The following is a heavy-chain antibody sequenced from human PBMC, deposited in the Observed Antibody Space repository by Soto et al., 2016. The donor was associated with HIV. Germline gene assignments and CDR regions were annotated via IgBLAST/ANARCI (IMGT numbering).Heavy chain of an antibody. D-gene: IGHD7-27*01. CDR2: FNPSGGGT. Sequence: QVQLVQSGAEVKKPGASVKVSCKASGHSFTSYHMHWVRQAPGQGLEWMGIFNPSGGGTNYAQKFQGRVTMTSDTSTSTVYMELNSLRSEDTAVYYCASAPNWGSGGVXYWGQGTLVTVSS. J-gene: IGHJ4*02. CDR3: ASAPNWGSGGVXY. V-gene: IGHV1-46*01. CDR1: GHSFTSYH.